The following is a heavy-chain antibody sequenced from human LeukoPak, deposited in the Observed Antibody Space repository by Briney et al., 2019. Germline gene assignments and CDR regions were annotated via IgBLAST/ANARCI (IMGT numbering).Heavy chain of an antibody. CDR1: GYTLTGYY. CDR2: INPNSGGT. D-gene: IGHD3-3*01. V-gene: IGHV1-2*02. Sequence: GSVKVSCKTSGYTLTGYYIHWVRQAPGQGLEWMGWINPNSGGTDYAQTFQGRVTMTKDTSISTAYKELSRLSSDDTAVYYCARVLFDFWSGFGSWGQGTLVTVSS. CDR3: ARVLFDFWSGFGS. J-gene: IGHJ4*02.